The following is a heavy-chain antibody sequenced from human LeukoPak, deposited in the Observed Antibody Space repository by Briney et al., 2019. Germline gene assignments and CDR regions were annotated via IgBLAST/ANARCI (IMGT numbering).Heavy chain of an antibody. V-gene: IGHV4-39*01. Sequence: SETLSLTCAVSGGSLSGYYWTWIRQPPGKGLEWIGSIYYSGSTYYNPSLKSRVTISVDTSKNQFSLKLSSVTAADTAVYCCARHPSGRYFDWLLANYFDYWGQGTLVTVSS. CDR2: IYYSGST. CDR1: GGSLSGYY. CDR3: ARHPSGRYFDWLLANYFDY. D-gene: IGHD3-9*01. J-gene: IGHJ4*02.